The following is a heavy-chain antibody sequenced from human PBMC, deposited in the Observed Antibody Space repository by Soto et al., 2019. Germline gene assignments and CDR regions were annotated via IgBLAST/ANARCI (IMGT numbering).Heavy chain of an antibody. CDR1: GYTFTTYY. CDR2: ITPSSGST. V-gene: IGHV1-46*01. D-gene: IGHD4-17*01. CDR3: ARAVSTKTGPIDY. J-gene: IGHJ4*02. Sequence: QVQLVQSGAEVKNPGASVKVSCKASGYTFTTYYMHWLRQARGQGLEWMGIITPSSGSTRYEQKFQGRVTMTRDSSTSTVYMDLSSLRSEDTAVYYCARAVSTKTGPIDYWGQGTLVTVSS.